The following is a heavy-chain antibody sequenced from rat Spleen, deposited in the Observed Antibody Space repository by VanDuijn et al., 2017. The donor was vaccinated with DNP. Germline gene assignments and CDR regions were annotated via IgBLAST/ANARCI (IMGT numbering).Heavy chain of an antibody. J-gene: IGHJ2*01. V-gene: IGHV4-2*01. CDR3: AKGPNYGGWSDYFDY. Sequence: EVKLVESGGGLVQPGSSLKLSCVASGSNFNDYWMGWVRQAPGKGLEWIGQINKDSSTISYSPSLKDKLTISRDNVQNTLYLQMSKVGSEDTAIYYCAKGPNYGGWSDYFDYWGQGVMVTVSS. CDR1: GSNFNDYW. CDR2: INKDSSTI. D-gene: IGHD1-11*01.